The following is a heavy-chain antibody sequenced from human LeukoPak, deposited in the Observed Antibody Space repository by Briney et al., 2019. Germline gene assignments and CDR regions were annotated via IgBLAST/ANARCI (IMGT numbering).Heavy chain of an antibody. D-gene: IGHD2-15*01. CDR3: ARVWDGYCSGGSCSDSNWFDP. CDR2: IYTSGST. CDR1: GGSISSGSYY. Sequence: SETLSLTYTVSGGSISSGSYYWSWIRQPAGTGLEWIGRIYTSGSTNYNPSLQSRVTISVDTSNNTCSLKLSSVSAADTVVYYCARVWDGYCSGGSCSDSNWFDPWGQGPLVTVSS. V-gene: IGHV4-61*02. J-gene: IGHJ5*02.